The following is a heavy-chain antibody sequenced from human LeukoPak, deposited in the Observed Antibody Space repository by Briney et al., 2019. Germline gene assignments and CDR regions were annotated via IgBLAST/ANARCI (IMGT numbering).Heavy chain of an antibody. CDR3: ARERGLAGDY. Sequence: SCKASGYTFTSYGISWVRQAPGQGLEWVAVISYDGSNKYYADSVKGRFTISRDNSKNTLYLQMNSLRAEDTAVYYCARERGLAGDYWGQGTLVTVSS. V-gene: IGHV3-30*16. CDR2: ISYDGSNK. J-gene: IGHJ4*02. D-gene: IGHD7-27*01. CDR1: GYTFTSYG.